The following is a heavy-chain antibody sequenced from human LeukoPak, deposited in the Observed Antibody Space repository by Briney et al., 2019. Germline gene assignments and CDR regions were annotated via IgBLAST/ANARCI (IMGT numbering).Heavy chain of an antibody. J-gene: IGHJ4*02. Sequence: GESLKISCKGSGYIFTSYWIGWVRQMPGKGLEWMGIIYPGDSDTRYSPSFQGQVTISADKSISTAYLQWSSLKASDTAMYYCARLHYDSSGYYPYYFDYWGQGTLVTVSS. V-gene: IGHV5-51*01. CDR2: IYPGDSDT. CDR1: GYIFTSYW. CDR3: ARLHYDSSGYYPYYFDY. D-gene: IGHD3-22*01.